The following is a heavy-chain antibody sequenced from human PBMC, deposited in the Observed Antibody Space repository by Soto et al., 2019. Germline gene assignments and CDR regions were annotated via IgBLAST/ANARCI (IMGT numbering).Heavy chain of an antibody. CDR1: GFTFSSYA. D-gene: IGHD3-3*01. CDR3: AKELGRYDFWSGYLYY. J-gene: IGHJ4*02. CDR2: ISGSGGST. Sequence: SLRLSCAASGFTFSSYAMSWVRQAPGKGLEWVSAISGSGGSTYYADSVKGRFTISRDNSKNTPYLQMNSLRAEDTAVYYCAKELGRYDFWSGYLYYWGQGTLVTVSS. V-gene: IGHV3-23*01.